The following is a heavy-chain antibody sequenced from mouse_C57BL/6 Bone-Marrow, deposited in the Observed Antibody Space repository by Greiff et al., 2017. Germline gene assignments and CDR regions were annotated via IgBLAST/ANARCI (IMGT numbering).Heavy chain of an antibody. CDR1: GYTFPSYW. Sequence: VQLQQPGAELVKPGASVKLSCKASGYTFPSYWLHWVKQRPGQGLEWIGMIHPNSGSTNYNEKFKSKATLTVDKSSSTAYMQLSSLTSEDSAVYYCASSVRHYYGSNYWYFDVGGTGTTVTVSS. V-gene: IGHV1-64*01. D-gene: IGHD1-1*01. CDR3: ASSVRHYYGSNYWYFDV. CDR2: IHPNSGST. J-gene: IGHJ1*03.